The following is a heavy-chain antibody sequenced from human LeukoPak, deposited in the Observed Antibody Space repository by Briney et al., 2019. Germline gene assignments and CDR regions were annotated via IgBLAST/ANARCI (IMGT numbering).Heavy chain of an antibody. CDR1: GFTFSNYG. CDR3: AKDGEDIVVVPAAFFDY. V-gene: IGHV3-23*01. Sequence: GGTLRLSCAASGFTFSNYGMSWVRQAPGKGLEWVSSIGGSGGSTYYADSVKGRFTFSRDNSKNTLYLQMISLRAEDTAVYYCAKDGEDIVVVPAAFFDYWGQGTLVTVSS. D-gene: IGHD2-2*01. CDR2: IGGSGGST. J-gene: IGHJ4*02.